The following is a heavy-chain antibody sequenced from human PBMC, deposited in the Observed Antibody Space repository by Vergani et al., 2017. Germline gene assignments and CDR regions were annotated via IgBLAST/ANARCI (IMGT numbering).Heavy chain of an antibody. CDR1: GFTFIMHA. V-gene: IGHV3-23*04. Sequence: EVQLVESGGVVVQPGGSLRLSCAASGFTFIMHAMSWVRQAPGKGLELVSTLSASDRRTHYADSVKGRFTISRDISKNTVFLQMHSLRAEDTAIYYCVKEKIDLGSYFFDSWGHGILVTVSS. CDR3: VKEKIDLGSYFFDS. J-gene: IGHJ4*01. D-gene: IGHD2/OR15-2a*01. CDR2: LSASDRRT.